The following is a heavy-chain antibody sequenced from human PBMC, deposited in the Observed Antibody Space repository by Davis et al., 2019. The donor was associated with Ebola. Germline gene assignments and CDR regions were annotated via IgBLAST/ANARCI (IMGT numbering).Heavy chain of an antibody. CDR2: IIPMFRSP. Sequence: SVKVSCKASGGTFSSFAFGWVRQAPGQGLEWMGGIIPMFRSPNYAQKFQDRVTITADESTKTAYMEVDSLGSEDTAVYYCARVATGYYFDSSDAPSWFDSWGQGTLVTVSS. J-gene: IGHJ5*01. D-gene: IGHD3-22*01. CDR3: ARVATGYYFDSSDAPSWFDS. CDR1: GGTFSSFA. V-gene: IGHV1-69*13.